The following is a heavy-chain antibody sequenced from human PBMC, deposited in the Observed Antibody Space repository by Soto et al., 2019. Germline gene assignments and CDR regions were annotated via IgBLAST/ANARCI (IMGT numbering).Heavy chain of an antibody. CDR1: GYTFTGYY. Sequence: GKVSCKSSGYTFTGYYMHWVRQAPGQGLEWMGWINPNSGGTNYAQKFQGRVTMTRDTSISTAYMELSRLRSDDTAVYYCARFTYYYDSSGYSLFGYYGMDVWGQGTTVTVSS. CDR2: INPNSGGT. CDR3: ARFTYYYDSSGYSLFGYYGMDV. V-gene: IGHV1-2*02. J-gene: IGHJ6*02. D-gene: IGHD3-22*01.